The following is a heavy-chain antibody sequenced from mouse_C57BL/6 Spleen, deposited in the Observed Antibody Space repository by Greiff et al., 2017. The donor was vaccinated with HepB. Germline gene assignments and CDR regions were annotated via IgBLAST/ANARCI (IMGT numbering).Heavy chain of an antibody. D-gene: IGHD3-2*02. CDR2: IYPRSGNT. V-gene: IGHV1-81*01. CDR3: ARSGGSGAYYAMDY. CDR1: GYTFTSYG. J-gene: IGHJ4*01. Sequence: QVQLQQSGAELARPGASVKLSCKASGYTFTSYGISWVKQRTGQGLEWIGEIYPRSGNTYYNEKFKGKATLTADKSSSTAYMELRSLTSEDSAVDLCARSGGSGAYYAMDYWGQGTSVTVSS.